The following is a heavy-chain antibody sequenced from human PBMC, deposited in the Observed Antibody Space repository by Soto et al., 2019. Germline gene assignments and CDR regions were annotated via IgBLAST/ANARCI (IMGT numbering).Heavy chain of an antibody. D-gene: IGHD6-19*01. CDR3: ARSGYSSGWYENYYYGMDV. CDR2: IIPIFGTA. Sequence: SVKVSCKASGGTFSSYAISWVRQAPGQGLEWMGGIIPIFGTANSAQKFQGRVTITADESTSTAYMELSSLRSEDTAVYYCARSGYSSGWYENYYYGMDVWGQGTTVTVSS. V-gene: IGHV1-69*13. CDR1: GGTFSSYA. J-gene: IGHJ6*02.